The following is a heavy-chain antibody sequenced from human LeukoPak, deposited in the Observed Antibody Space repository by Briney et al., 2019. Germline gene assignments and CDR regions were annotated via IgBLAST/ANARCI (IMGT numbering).Heavy chain of an antibody. CDR2: INHSGST. V-gene: IGHV4-34*01. Sequence: PSETLSLTCAVYGGSFSGYYWSWICQPPGKGLEWIGEINHSGSTNYNPSLKSRVTISVDTSKNQFSLKLSSVTAADTAVYYCHSGSYYLDYWGQGTLVTVSS. D-gene: IGHD1-26*01. CDR3: HSGSYYLDY. CDR1: GGSFSGYY. J-gene: IGHJ4*02.